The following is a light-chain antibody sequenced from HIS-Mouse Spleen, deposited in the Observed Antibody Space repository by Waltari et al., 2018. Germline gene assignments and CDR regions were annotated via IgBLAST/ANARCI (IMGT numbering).Light chain of an antibody. J-gene: IGLJ2*01. V-gene: IGLV3-10*01. CDR1: ALPKKY. CDR2: EDS. Sequence: SYELTQPPSVSVSPGQTARITCPGDALPKKYAYWYQQKSGQAPVLVIYEDSKRPSGTPGRFSGSSSGTMATLTISGAQVEDEADYYCYSTDSSGNHRVFGGGTKLTVL. CDR3: YSTDSSGNHRV.